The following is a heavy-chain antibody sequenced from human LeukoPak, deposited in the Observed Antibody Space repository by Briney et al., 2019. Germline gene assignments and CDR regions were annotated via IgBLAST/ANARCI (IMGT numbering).Heavy chain of an antibody. J-gene: IGHJ4*02. CDR3: ARDEVSAAMGFDY. Sequence: ASVKVSCKASGYTFTGYYMHWVRQAPGQGLEWMGWINPNSGGTNYAQKFQDRVTMTRDTSISTAYMELSRLRSDDTAVYYCARDEVSAAMGFDYWGQGTLVTVSS. D-gene: IGHD2-2*01. CDR2: INPNSGGT. V-gene: IGHV1-2*02. CDR1: GYTFTGYY.